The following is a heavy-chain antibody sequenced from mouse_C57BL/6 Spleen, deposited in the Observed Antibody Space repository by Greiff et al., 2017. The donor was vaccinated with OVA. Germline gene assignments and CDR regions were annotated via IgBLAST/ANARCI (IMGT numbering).Heavy chain of an antibody. CDR3: ARGTTVDYWYFDV. CDR2: ISYDGSN. J-gene: IGHJ1*03. Sequence: VQLQQSGPGLVKPSQSLSLTCSVTGYSITSGYYWNWIRQFPGNKLEWMGYISYDGSNNYNPSLKNRISITRDTSKNQFFLKLNSVTTEDTATYYCARGTTVDYWYFDVWGTGTTVTVSS. CDR1: GYSITSGYY. V-gene: IGHV3-6*01. D-gene: IGHD1-1*01.